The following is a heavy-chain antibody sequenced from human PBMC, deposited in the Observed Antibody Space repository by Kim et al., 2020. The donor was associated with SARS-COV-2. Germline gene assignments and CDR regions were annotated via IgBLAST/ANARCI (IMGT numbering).Heavy chain of an antibody. Sequence: TNDNPSLKSRVTISVDTSKNQFSLKLSSVTAADTAVYYCATTKKVYYFDYWGQGTLVTVSS. V-gene: IGHV4-34*01. J-gene: IGHJ4*02. D-gene: IGHD1-26*01. CDR3: ATTKKVYYFDY. CDR2: T.